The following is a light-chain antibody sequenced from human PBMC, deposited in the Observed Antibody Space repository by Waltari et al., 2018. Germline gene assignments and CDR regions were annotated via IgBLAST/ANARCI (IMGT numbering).Light chain of an antibody. CDR1: DSHVGAYEF. CDR3: SSYTTSSAPGV. Sequence: QSALTQPAYVSGSPGQSVTISCSGTDSHVGAYEFVPWYQPHPGQAPHPIIYEVSNRPSGISNRFSASKSGNTASLTIAGLQAEDEADYYCSSYTTSSAPGVFGTGTRVTVL. J-gene: IGLJ1*01. V-gene: IGLV2-14*01. CDR2: EVS.